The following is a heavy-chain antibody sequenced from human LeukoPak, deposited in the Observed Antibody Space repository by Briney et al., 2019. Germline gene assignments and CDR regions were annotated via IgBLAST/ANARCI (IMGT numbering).Heavy chain of an antibody. CDR2: TRNKPKGYTT. Sequence: GGALRLSCAASGFTFSDHYMGWVRQAPGKGLEWVGRTRNKPKGYTTEYAASVRGRFTISRDDSKTSLYLQMSSLKTEDTAVYYCTTGATEATRYSYGLDDWGQGTPVTVSS. V-gene: IGHV3-72*01. D-gene: IGHD5-12*01. CDR3: TTGATEATRYSYGLDD. CDR1: GFTFSDHY. J-gene: IGHJ6*02.